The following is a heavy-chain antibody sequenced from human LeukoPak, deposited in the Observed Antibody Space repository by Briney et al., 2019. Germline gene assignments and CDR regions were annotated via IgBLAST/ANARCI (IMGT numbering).Heavy chain of an antibody. CDR1: GFTFSNAW. CDR2: IKSKTDGGTT. D-gene: IGHD3-22*01. V-gene: IGHV3-15*01. Sequence: GGSLRLSCAASGFTFSNAWMSWVRQVPGKGLEWVGRIKSKTDGGTTDYAAPVKGRFTISRDDSKNTLYLQMNSLKTEDTAVYYCTTFHSYYDSSGYIYFDYWGQGTLVTVSS. J-gene: IGHJ4*02. CDR3: TTFHSYYDSSGYIYFDY.